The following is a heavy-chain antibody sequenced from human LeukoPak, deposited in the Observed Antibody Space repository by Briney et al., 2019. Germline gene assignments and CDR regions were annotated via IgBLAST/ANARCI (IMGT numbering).Heavy chain of an antibody. CDR1: GGTFSSYA. CDR2: IIPIFGTA. V-gene: IGHV1-69*13. CDR3: ARDRGYCSGGSCIPRYYGMDV. J-gene: IGHJ6*02. D-gene: IGHD2-15*01. Sequence: GASVKVSCKASGGTFSSYAISWVRQAPGQGLEWMGGIIPIFGTANYAQKFQGRVTITADESTSTAYMELSSLRSEDTAVYYCARDRGYCSGGSCIPRYYGMDVWGQGTTVTVSS.